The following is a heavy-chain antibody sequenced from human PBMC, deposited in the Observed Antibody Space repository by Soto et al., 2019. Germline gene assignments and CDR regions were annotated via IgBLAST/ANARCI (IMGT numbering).Heavy chain of an antibody. CDR2: IIPIFGTA. V-gene: IGHV1-69*13. D-gene: IGHD3-22*01. J-gene: IGHJ6*02. CDR3: ARVWARYDSSGPTRYDYYYYGMDV. Sequence: ASVKVSCKASGGTFSSYAISWVRQAPGQGLEWMGGIIPIFGTANYAQKFQGRVTITADESTSTAYMELSSLRSEDTAVYYCARVWARYDSSGPTRYDYYYYGMDVWGQGTTVTVSS. CDR1: GGTFSSYA.